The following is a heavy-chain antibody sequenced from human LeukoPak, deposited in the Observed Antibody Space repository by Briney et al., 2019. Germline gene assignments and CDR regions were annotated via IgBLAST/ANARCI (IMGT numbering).Heavy chain of an antibody. J-gene: IGHJ4*02. Sequence: GGSLRLSCAASGFTFSSYAMSWVRQAPGKGLEWVSAISGSGGSTYYADSVKGRFTISRDNSKNALYLQMTSLRVEDTAVYYCTRPDWASGSYDEFWGQGTLVTVSS. D-gene: IGHD1-26*01. CDR3: TRPDWASGSYDEF. CDR1: GFTFSSYA. CDR2: ISGSGGST. V-gene: IGHV3-23*01.